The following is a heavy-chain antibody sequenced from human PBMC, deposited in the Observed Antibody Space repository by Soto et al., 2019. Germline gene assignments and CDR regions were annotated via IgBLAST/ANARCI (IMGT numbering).Heavy chain of an antibody. CDR1: GFTFTTYA. D-gene: IGHD2-15*01. CDR2: ISGSGGRT. Sequence: GQLLESGGGLVQPGGSLRLSCAASGFTFTTYAMAWVRQAPGKGLEWVSYISGSGGRTNYADSVKGRFTIPRDNSKNTLYLQMSSLRPADTAVYYCTKDLKSGSAATLFDPWGQGTLVTVSS. CDR3: TKDLKSGSAATLFDP. J-gene: IGHJ5*02. V-gene: IGHV3-23*01.